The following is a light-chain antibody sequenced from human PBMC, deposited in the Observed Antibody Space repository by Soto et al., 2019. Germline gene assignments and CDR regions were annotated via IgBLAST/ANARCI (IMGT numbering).Light chain of an antibody. V-gene: IGLV2-11*01. CDR2: DVS. CDR1: GTDVGGYNF. J-gene: IGLJ1*01. CDR3: CSSAGNFHYV. Sequence: QSALTQPRSVSGSPGQSVTISCTGTGTDVGGYNFVSWYQQHPGKVPRFMIFDVSERPSGVPDRFSGSKSGNTASLTISGRQPEDEAEYYCCSSAGNFHYVFGTGTKVTVL.